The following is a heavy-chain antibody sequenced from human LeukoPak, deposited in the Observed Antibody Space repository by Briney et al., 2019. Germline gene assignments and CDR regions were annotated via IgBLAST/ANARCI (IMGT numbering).Heavy chain of an antibody. Sequence: PSETLSLTCTVSGGSISSSSYYWGWIRQPPGKGLEWIGSIYYSGSTYYNPSLKSRVTISVDTSKNQFSLNLSSVTAADTAVYYCARVNRHCSSSSCFDNWGQGTLVTVSS. D-gene: IGHD2-2*01. CDR3: ARVNRHCSSSSCFDN. V-gene: IGHV4-39*07. J-gene: IGHJ4*02. CDR2: IYYSGST. CDR1: GGSISSSSYY.